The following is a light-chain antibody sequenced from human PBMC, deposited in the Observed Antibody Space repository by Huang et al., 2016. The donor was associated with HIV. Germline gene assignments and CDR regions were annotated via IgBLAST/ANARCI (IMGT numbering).Light chain of an antibody. V-gene: IGKV3-15*01. Sequence: VMMSQSPATLAASPGERVTPPCGASQSVNTNLAWYQQKPGQPPRLLIYAASTRATGVPARFAGSGSGTEFTLTIDSLQSDDFAVYYCQQYNKWPPEYTFGQGTRLEIK. J-gene: IGKJ2*01. CDR3: QQYNKWPPEYT. CDR2: AAS. CDR1: QSVNTN.